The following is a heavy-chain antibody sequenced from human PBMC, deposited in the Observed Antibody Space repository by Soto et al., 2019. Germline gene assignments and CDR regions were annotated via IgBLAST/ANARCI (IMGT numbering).Heavy chain of an antibody. CDR3: ASQYYYDSSGSQTFDY. Sequence: PSETLSLTCAVSGGSISSGGYSWSWIRQPPGKGLEWIGDIYYGGGTNYNPSLKSRVTLSVDTSKNQFSLKLSSVTAADTAVYYCASQYYYDSSGSQTFDYWGQGNQVPVSS. J-gene: IGHJ4*02. CDR1: GGSISSGGYS. CDR2: IYYGGGT. D-gene: IGHD3-22*01. V-gene: IGHV4-61*08.